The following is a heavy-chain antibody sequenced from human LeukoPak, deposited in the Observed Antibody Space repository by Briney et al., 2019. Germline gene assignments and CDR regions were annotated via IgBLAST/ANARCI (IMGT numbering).Heavy chain of an antibody. D-gene: IGHD6-19*01. J-gene: IGHJ4*02. Sequence: PGRSLRLSCAASGYTFDDYAMHWVRHARGKGVEWVSGISWNSGSIGYADSVKGRFTISRDNAKNSLYLQMNSLRAEDTALYYCAKEQMAGAFDYWGQGTLVTVSS. CDR1: GYTFDDYA. V-gene: IGHV3-9*01. CDR3: AKEQMAGAFDY. CDR2: ISWNSGSI.